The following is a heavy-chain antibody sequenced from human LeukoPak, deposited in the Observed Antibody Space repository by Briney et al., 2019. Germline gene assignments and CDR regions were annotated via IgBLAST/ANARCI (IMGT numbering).Heavy chain of an antibody. Sequence: GGSLRLSCAASGLTFSSYAMSWVRQAPGKGLEWVSDISVNGGSTYYADSVKGRFTISRDNSKNTLYLQMNSLRAEDTAVYYCAKDQGYSGYGEPDYWGQGTLVTVSS. CDR2: ISVNGGST. V-gene: IGHV3-23*01. CDR1: GLTFSSYA. D-gene: IGHD5-12*01. CDR3: AKDQGYSGYGEPDY. J-gene: IGHJ4*02.